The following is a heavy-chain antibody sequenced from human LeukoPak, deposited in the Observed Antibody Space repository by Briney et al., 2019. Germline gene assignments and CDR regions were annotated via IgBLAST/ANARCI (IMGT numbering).Heavy chain of an antibody. CDR2: IWYDGSNK. Sequence: PGRSLRLSCAASGFTFSSYGMHWVRQAPGKGLEWVAVIWYDGSNKYYADSVKGRFTISRDNSKNTLYLQMNSLRAEDTAVYYRARESLLLWFGEPNNNYGMDVWGKGTTATASS. J-gene: IGHJ6*04. D-gene: IGHD3-10*01. V-gene: IGHV3-33*01. CDR1: GFTFSSYG. CDR3: ARESLLLWFGEPNNNYGMDV.